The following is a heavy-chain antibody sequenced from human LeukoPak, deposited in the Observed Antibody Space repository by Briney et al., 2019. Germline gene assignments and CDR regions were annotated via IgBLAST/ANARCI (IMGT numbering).Heavy chain of an antibody. CDR1: GFTFSSYG. CDR2: IRYDGSNK. D-gene: IGHD6-13*01. J-gene: IGHJ4*02. Sequence: GGSLRLSCAASGFTFSSYGMHWVRQAPGKGLEWVAFIRYDGSNKYYADSVKGRLTISRDNSKNTLYLQMNSLRAEDTAVYYCAKDVASSWYEGAGFWGQGTLVTVSS. CDR3: AKDVASSWYEGAGF. V-gene: IGHV3-30*02.